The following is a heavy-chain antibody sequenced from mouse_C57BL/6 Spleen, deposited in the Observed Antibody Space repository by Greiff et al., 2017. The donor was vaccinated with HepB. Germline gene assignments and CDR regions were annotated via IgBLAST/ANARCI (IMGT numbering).Heavy chain of an antibody. CDR2: INPNNGGT. Sequence: VQLQQSGPELVKPGASVKMSCKASGYTFTDYNMHWVKQSHGKSLEWIGYINPNNGGTSYNQKFKGKATLTVNKSSSTAYMELRSLTSEDSAVYYCARSGGDYDGFDYWGQGTTLTVSS. J-gene: IGHJ2*01. V-gene: IGHV1-22*01. D-gene: IGHD2-4*01. CDR3: ARSGGDYDGFDY. CDR1: GYTFTDYN.